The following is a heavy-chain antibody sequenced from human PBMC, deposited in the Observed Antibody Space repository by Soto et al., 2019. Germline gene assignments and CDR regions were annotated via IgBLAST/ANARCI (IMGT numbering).Heavy chain of an antibody. J-gene: IGHJ3*02. D-gene: IGHD3-22*01. V-gene: IGHV3-23*01. CDR1: GFTFSSYA. Sequence: GGSLRLSCAASGFTFSSYAMSWVRQAPGKGLEWVSAISGSGGSTYYADSVKGRFTISRDNSKNTLYLQMNSLRAEDTAVYYCAKDQTYYYDSSGYLLSAFDIWGQGTMVTVSS. CDR3: AKDQTYYYDSSGYLLSAFDI. CDR2: ISGSGGST.